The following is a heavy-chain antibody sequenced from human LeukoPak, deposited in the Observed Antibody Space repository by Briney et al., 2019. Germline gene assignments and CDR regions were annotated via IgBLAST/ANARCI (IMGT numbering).Heavy chain of an antibody. CDR2: IYYSGST. D-gene: IGHD1-7*01. CDR3: ARDNWNYDY. V-gene: IGHV4-59*01. CDR1: GGSISSYY. Sequence: PSETLSLTCTVSGGSISSYYWSWTRQPPGKGLEWIGYIYYSGSTNYNPSLKSRVTISVDTSKNQFSLKLSSVTAADTAVYYCARDNWNYDYWGQGTLVTVSS. J-gene: IGHJ4*02.